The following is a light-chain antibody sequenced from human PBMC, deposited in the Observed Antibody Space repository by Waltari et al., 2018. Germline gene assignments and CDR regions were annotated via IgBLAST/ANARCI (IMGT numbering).Light chain of an antibody. CDR2: RDS. V-gene: IGLV3-9*01. CDR3: QVYDSTTYV. Sequence: SYELTQPLSVSVALGQTASVTGGGNDIESKNVYWYQQKSGQAPVLVIYRDSNRPSGISERFSGSNSGNTATLTISRAQAGDEADYYCQVYDSTTYVFGTGTKVTVL. J-gene: IGLJ1*01. CDR1: DIESKN.